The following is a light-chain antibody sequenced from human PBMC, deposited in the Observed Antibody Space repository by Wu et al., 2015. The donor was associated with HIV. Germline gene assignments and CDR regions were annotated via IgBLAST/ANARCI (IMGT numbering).Light chain of an antibody. CDR3: QQRYNWPLT. CDR1: QSVSSS. CDR2: DAS. V-gene: IGKV3-11*01. Sequence: EIVLTQSPATLSLSPGERVTLSCRASQSVSSSLAWYQQKPGQAPRLLIYDASNTATGIPARFSGSGSGTDFTLTISGLEPEDFAVYYCQQRYNWPLTFGGGTKGGDQT. J-gene: IGKJ4*01.